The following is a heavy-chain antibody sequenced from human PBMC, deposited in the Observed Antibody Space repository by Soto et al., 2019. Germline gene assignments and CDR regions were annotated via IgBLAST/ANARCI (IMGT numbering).Heavy chain of an antibody. D-gene: IGHD5-18*01. Sequence: GGSLRLSCAASGFTVSSNYMSWVRQAAEEGLEWVSVIYSGGSTYYAESVKGRFTISRDNSKNTLYLQMNSLRAEDTAVYYCARQHRRGYSYGVFDYWGQGTLVTVSS. J-gene: IGHJ4*02. CDR2: IYSGGST. V-gene: IGHV3-53*05. CDR1: GFTVSSNY. CDR3: ARQHRRGYSYGVFDY.